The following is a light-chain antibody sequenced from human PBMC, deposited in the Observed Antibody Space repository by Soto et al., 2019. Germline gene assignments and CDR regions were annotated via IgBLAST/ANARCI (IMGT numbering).Light chain of an antibody. CDR2: GAS. Sequence: EIVLTQSPGTLSLSPGERATLSCRASQSVSSSYLGWYQQKPGQAPRLLIYGASSRATGIPDRFSGSGSGTDFTLTISRLEPEDFAVYYCQQYGSSPRTFCQGTKLEIK. CDR1: QSVSSSY. V-gene: IGKV3-20*01. J-gene: IGKJ2*01. CDR3: QQYGSSPRT.